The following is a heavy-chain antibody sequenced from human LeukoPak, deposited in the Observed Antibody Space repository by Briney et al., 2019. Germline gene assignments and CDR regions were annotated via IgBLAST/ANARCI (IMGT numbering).Heavy chain of an antibody. Sequence: GGSLRLSCVASGFTFNKYGIHWVRQAPGKGLEWVAVISYDGSNKYYADSVKGRFTISRDNSKNTLYLQMNSLRAEDTAVYYCARKLAGHYFDYWGPGTLVTVSS. V-gene: IGHV3-30*06. CDR2: ISYDGSNK. CDR3: ARKLAGHYFDY. J-gene: IGHJ4*02. D-gene: IGHD6-19*01. CDR1: GFTFNKYG.